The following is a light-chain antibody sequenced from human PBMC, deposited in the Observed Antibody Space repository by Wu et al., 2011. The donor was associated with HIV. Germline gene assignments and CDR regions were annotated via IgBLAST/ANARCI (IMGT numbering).Light chain of an antibody. V-gene: IGKV3-11*01. CDR3: HQYGGILPHT. J-gene: IGKJ2*01. CDR1: QSVNSL. CDR2: DAS. Sequence: EIVLTQSPATLSLSPGERATLSCRASQSVNSLVAWYQQKPGQAPRLLIYDASNRATGIPARFSGSGSGTDFTLTISSLEPEDFGMYFCHQYGGILPHTFGQGTKLEIK.